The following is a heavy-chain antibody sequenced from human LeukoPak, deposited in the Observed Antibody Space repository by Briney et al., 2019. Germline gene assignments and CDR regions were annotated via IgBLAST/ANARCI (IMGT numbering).Heavy chain of an antibody. CDR1: GYSISSGYY. CDR2: IYHSGST. V-gene: IGHV4-38-2*02. Sequence: SETLSLTCTVSGYSISSGYYWGWIRQPPGKGLEWIGSIYHSGSTYYNPSLKSRVTISVDTSKNQFSLKLSSVTAADTAVYYCARYYYGSGSFFDPWGQGTLVTVSS. CDR3: ARYYYGSGSFFDP. J-gene: IGHJ5*02. D-gene: IGHD3-10*01.